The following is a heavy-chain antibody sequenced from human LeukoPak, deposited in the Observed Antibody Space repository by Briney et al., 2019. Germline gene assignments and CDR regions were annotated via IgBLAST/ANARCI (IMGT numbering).Heavy chain of an antibody. Sequence: SETLSLTCAVSGYSISSGYYWGWIRQPPGKGLEWIGSIYHSGSTYYNPSLKSRVTISVDTSKNQFSLKLSSVTAADTAVYYCARGRGTVTSKIDYWGQGTLVTVSS. J-gene: IGHJ4*02. CDR1: GYSISSGYY. CDR2: IYHSGST. CDR3: ARGRGTVTSKIDY. V-gene: IGHV4-38-2*01. D-gene: IGHD4-17*01.